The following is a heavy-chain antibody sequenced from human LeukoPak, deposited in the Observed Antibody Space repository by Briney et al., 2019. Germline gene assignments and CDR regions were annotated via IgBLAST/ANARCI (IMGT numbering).Heavy chain of an antibody. V-gene: IGHV3-33*01. CDR3: ARDHDYYDSSGYYSDFDY. D-gene: IGHD3-22*01. Sequence: GGSLRLSCAASGFTFSSYGMHWVRQAPGKGLEWVAVIWYDGSNKYYADSVKGRFTISRDNSKNTLYLQMNSLRAEDTAVYYCARDHDYYDSSGYYSDFDYWGQGTLVTVSS. J-gene: IGHJ4*02. CDR1: GFTFSSYG. CDR2: IWYDGSNK.